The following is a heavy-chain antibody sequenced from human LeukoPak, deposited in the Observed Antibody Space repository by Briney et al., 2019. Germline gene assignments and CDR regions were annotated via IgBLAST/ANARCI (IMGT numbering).Heavy chain of an antibody. CDR1: GGSISSYY. CDR3: ARSVEGYCSGGSCYSYYYYMDV. Sequence: PSETLSLTCTVSGGSISSYYWSWIRQPAGKGLEWIGRIYTSGSTNYNPSLRSRVTMSVDTSKNQFSLKLSSVTAADTAVYYCARSVEGYCSGGSCYSYYYYMDVWGKGTTVTVSS. J-gene: IGHJ6*03. V-gene: IGHV4-4*07. CDR2: IYTSGST. D-gene: IGHD2-15*01.